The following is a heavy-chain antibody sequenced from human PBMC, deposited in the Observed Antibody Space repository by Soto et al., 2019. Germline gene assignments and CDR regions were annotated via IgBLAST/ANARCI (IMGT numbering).Heavy chain of an antibody. J-gene: IGHJ5*02. V-gene: IGHV3-7*04. CDR3: ARDGDRLWFGNNWFDP. D-gene: IGHD3-10*01. CDR2: IKQDGSEK. Sequence: EVQLVESGGGLVQPGGSLRLSCATSGFTFSRYWMSWVRQAPGKGLEWVANIKQDGSEKYHVDSVKGRFTISRDNAKNXLYLQRNSLRAEDTAVYYCARDGDRLWFGNNWFDPWGQGTLVTVSS. CDR1: GFTFSRYW.